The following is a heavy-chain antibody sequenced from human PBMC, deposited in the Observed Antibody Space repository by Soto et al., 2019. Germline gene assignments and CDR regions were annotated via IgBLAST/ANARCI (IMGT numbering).Heavy chain of an antibody. J-gene: IGHJ3*02. D-gene: IGHD5-12*01. Sequence: QVQLVESGGGLVRPGESLRLSCAASEFTFSDYYMSWIHQAPGKGLEWVSYISSSGNTIYYADSVKGRFTISRDNAKNSLYLQMNSLRAEDTAVYYCARRYSGGRAFDICGQGTMVTVSS. CDR1: EFTFSDYY. CDR3: ARRYSGGRAFDI. V-gene: IGHV3-11*01. CDR2: ISSSGNTI.